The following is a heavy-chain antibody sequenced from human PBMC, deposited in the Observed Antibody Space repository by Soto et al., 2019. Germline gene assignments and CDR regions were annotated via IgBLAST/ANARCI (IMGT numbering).Heavy chain of an antibody. CDR2: MNPNSGNT. CDR3: ARGGDDILTGPVGGYYYYMDV. J-gene: IGHJ6*03. Sequence: ASVKVSCKASGYTFTSYDINWVRQATGQGLEWMGWMNPNSGNTGYAQKFQGRVTMTRNTSISTAYMELSSLRSEDTAVYYYARGGDDILTGPVGGYYYYMDVWGNGTPVTASS. V-gene: IGHV1-8*01. CDR1: GYTFTSYD. D-gene: IGHD3-9*01.